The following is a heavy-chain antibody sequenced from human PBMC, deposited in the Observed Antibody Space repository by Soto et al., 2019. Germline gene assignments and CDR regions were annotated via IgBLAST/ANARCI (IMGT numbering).Heavy chain of an antibody. CDR2: ISYDGSDK. Sequence: PGGSLRLSCAASGFTFSSDGMHWVRQAPGKGLEWVAVISYDGSDKFYADSVKGRFTISRDNSKNTLYLQMYSLRPEDTAVYYCAKDSNWLNTVVTHVDYWGQGTLVTVSS. V-gene: IGHV3-30*18. D-gene: IGHD2-15*01. CDR1: GFTFSSDG. J-gene: IGHJ4*02. CDR3: AKDSNWLNTVVTHVDY.